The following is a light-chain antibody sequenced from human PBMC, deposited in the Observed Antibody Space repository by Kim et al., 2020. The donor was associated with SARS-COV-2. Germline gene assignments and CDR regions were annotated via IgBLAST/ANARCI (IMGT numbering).Light chain of an antibody. CDR3: QSYDSSLSAYV. Sequence: RVTISGTGSISNVGAGYDVHWYQQLPGTAPKLVIYCNNNRPSGVPDRFSGSKSGTSASLAITGLQAEDEADYYCQSYDSSLSAYVFGTGTKVTVL. V-gene: IGLV1-40*01. CDR1: ISNVGAGYD. J-gene: IGLJ1*01. CDR2: CNN.